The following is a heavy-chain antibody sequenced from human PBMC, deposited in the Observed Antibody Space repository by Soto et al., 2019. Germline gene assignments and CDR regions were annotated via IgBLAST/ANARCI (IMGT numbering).Heavy chain of an antibody. J-gene: IGHJ3*02. V-gene: IGHV4-30-4*01. D-gene: IGHD2-21*02. CDR3: ARDQSGGNSFAFDI. Sequence: PSETLSLTCTVSGGSISSGDYYWSWIRQPPGKGLEWIGYIYYSGSTYYNPSLKSRVTISVDTSKNQFSLKLSSVTAADTAVYYCARDQSGGNSFAFDIWGQGTMVTVSS. CDR2: IYYSGST. CDR1: GGSISSGDYY.